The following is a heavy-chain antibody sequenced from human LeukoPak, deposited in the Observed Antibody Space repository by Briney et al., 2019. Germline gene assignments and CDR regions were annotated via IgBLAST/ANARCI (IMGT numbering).Heavy chain of an antibody. D-gene: IGHD2/OR15-2a*01. V-gene: IGHV3-23*01. CDR3: AKVKGNPLSKYYRDV. Sequence: GGSLRLSCAASGYTSRGSAMCSVRRTPGKGLEWVSRIIGSGDNTHYADTVKGRFTISRDNAKNTLYLEMNGLRAEDTAIYYGAKVKGNPLSKYYRDVWGQGTTVTVSS. CDR2: IIGSGDNT. CDR1: GYTSRGSA. J-gene: IGHJ6*01.